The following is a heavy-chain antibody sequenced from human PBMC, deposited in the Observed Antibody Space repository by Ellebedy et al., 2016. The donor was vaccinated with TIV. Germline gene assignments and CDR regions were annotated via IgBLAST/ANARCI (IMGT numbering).Heavy chain of an antibody. CDR2: IKEDGSEK. J-gene: IGHJ6*02. D-gene: IGHD6-13*01. CDR1: GFTFSSHW. CDR3: ARDAGYYYYGMDV. V-gene: IGHV3-7*01. Sequence: PGGSLRLSCAASGFTFSSHWMNWVRQAPGKGLEWVANIKEDGSEKYYVDSVKGRFTISRDNAKNSLYLQMNSLRAEDKAVYYCARDAGYYYYGMDVWGQGTTVTVSS.